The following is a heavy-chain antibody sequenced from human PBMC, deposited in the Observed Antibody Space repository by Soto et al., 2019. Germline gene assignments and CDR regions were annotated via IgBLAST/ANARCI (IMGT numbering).Heavy chain of an antibody. V-gene: IGHV4-30-4*01. Sequence: PTETLACTCTVSCGSICSGGYYWSWIRQPPGKGLEWVAYIHNSVSPHYNPSLKSRVTISVDTSKNQFSLKLSSVTAADTAVYYCARSRYSGSYFFDYWGQAILVT. CDR2: IHNSVSP. J-gene: IGHJ4*02. CDR3: ARSRYSGSYFFDY. D-gene: IGHD1-26*01. CDR1: CGSICSGGYY.